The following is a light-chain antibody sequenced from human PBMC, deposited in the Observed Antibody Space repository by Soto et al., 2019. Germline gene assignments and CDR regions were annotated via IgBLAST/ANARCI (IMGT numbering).Light chain of an antibody. CDR2: GNI. V-gene: IGLV1-40*01. CDR3: QSYDSGLV. J-gene: IGLJ2*01. Sequence: QSVLTQPPSVSGAPGQRVTISCPGSSSNIGAGYDVHWYQQLPGTAPKLLIYGNINRPSGVPDRFSGSKSGTSASLAITGLQAEDEADYYCQSYDSGLVFGGGTKVTVL. CDR1: SSNIGAGYD.